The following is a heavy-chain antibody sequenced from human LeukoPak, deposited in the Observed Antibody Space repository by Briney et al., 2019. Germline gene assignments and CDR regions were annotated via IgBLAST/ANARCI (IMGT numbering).Heavy chain of an antibody. J-gene: IGHJ6*02. V-gene: IGHV1-69*08. Sequence: ASVKVSCKASGGTFSSYTFNWVRQAPGHGPEWMGRIIPILNTTNYAQKLQDRVTIIADRSTSTTYMELRGLRSEDTTVYYCARGTSIRGDDYHGMDVWGQGTTITVSS. CDR3: ARGTSIRGDDYHGMDV. D-gene: IGHD3-10*01. CDR1: GGTFSSYT. CDR2: IIPILNTT.